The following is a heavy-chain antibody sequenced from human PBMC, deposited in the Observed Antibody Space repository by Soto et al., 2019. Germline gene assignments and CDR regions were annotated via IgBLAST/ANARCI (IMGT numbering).Heavy chain of an antibody. D-gene: IGHD3-22*01. CDR1: GYTLTELS. J-gene: IGHJ6*02. CDR3: TTLGRGGITMIQAYYYGMDV. Sequence: GASVKVSCKVSGYTLTELSMHWVRQAPGKGLEWMGGFDPEDGETIYAQKFQGRVTMTEDTSTDTAYMELSSLRSEDTAVYYCTTLGRGGITMIQAYYYGMDVWGQGTTVTVSS. CDR2: FDPEDGET. V-gene: IGHV1-24*01.